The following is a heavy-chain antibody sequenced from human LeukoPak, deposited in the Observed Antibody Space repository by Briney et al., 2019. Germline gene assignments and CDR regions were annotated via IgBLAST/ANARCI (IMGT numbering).Heavy chain of an antibody. J-gene: IGHJ2*01. Sequence: PGGSLRLSCAASGFTFSSYSMNWVRQAPGKGLEWVSLMYGGGATSYAESVKGRFTLSRDNSKNTLFFEMNSLRAEDTAVYYCARLAAGYWYFDLWDRGTLVTVSS. CDR1: GFTFSSYS. D-gene: IGHD3-22*01. V-gene: IGHV3-53*01. CDR2: MYGGGAT. CDR3: ARLAAGYWYFDL.